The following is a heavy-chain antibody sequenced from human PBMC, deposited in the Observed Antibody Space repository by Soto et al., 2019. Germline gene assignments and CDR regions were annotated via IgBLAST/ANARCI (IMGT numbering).Heavy chain of an antibody. V-gene: IGHV3-9*01. CDR1: GFIFNDYA. CDR3: AREKISAGFDP. Sequence: GGSLRLSCAASGFIFNDYAMHWVRQAPGKGLEWVSGISWNSRSIGYADSVKGRFTISRDNAKNSLYLQMNSLRAEDTALYYCAREKISAGFDPWGQGTLVTVSS. CDR2: ISWNSRSI. J-gene: IGHJ5*02.